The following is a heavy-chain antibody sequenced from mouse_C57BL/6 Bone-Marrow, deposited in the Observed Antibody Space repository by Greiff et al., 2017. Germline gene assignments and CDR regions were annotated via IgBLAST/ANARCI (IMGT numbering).Heavy chain of an antibody. CDR3: AREDSSGYSFAY. J-gene: IGHJ3*01. D-gene: IGHD3-2*02. V-gene: IGHV1-52*01. Sequence: QVQLQQPGAELVRPGSSVKLSCKASGYTFTSYWMHWVKQRPIQGLEWIGHIDPSDSETHYNQKFKDKATLTVEKSSSTSYMQLSSLTSEDSAVYYCAREDSSGYSFAYWGQGTLVTVSA. CDR1: GYTFTSYW. CDR2: IDPSDSET.